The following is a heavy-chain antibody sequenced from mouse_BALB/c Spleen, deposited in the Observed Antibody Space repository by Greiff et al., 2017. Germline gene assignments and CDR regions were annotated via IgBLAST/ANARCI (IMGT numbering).Heavy chain of an antibody. V-gene: IGHV14-3*02. CDR3: ARDGPRGLYAMDY. J-gene: IGHJ4*01. CDR1: GFNIKDTY. CDR2: IDPANGNT. Sequence: VQLQQSGAELVKPGASVKLSCTASGFNIKDTYMHWVKQRPEQGLEWIGRIDPANGNTKYDPKFQGKATITADTSSNTAYLQLSSLTSEDTAVYYCARDGPRGLYAMDYWGQGTSVTVSS. D-gene: IGHD3-1*01.